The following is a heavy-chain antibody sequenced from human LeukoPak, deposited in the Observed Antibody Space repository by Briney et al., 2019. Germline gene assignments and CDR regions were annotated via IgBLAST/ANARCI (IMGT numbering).Heavy chain of an antibody. CDR2: IYPGDSDT. Sequence: GESLKISCQGSGYSFTNYWIGWVRQMPGKGLEWMGIIYPGDSDTRYSPSFQGQVTISADKSISTAYLQWSSLKASDTAMYYCARRPELTYYYDSSGYYGMMDIWGQGTMVTVSS. V-gene: IGHV5-51*01. J-gene: IGHJ3*02. D-gene: IGHD3-22*01. CDR1: GYSFTNYW. CDR3: ARRPELTYYYDSSGYYGMMDI.